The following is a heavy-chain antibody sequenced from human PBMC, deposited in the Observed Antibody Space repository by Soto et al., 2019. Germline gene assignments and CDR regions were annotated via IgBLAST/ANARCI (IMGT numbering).Heavy chain of an antibody. CDR1: GFTFSDYY. D-gene: IGHD3-10*01. CDR3: AGDHYGSPPPYYYYGMDV. Sequence: QVQLVESGGGLVKPGGSLRLSCAASGFTFSDYYMSWIRQAPGKGLEWVSYISSSGSTIYYADSVKGRFTISRDNAKNSLYLQMNSPRAQDTAVYYRAGDHYGSPPPYYYYGMDVWGQGTTVTVSS. J-gene: IGHJ6*02. V-gene: IGHV3-11*01. CDR2: ISSSGSTI.